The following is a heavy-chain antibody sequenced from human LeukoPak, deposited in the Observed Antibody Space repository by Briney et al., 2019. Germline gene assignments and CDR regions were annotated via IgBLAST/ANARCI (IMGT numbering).Heavy chain of an antibody. V-gene: IGHV3-11*04. CDR3: AELGITMIGGV. CDR2: ISSSGSTI. Sequence: GGSLRLSCAASDFSFFDAWMSWVRQAPGKGLEWVSYISSSGSTIYYADSVKGRFTISRDNAKNSLYLQMNSLRAEDTAVYYCAELGITMIGGVWGKGTTVTISS. D-gene: IGHD3-10*02. J-gene: IGHJ6*04. CDR1: DFSFFDAW.